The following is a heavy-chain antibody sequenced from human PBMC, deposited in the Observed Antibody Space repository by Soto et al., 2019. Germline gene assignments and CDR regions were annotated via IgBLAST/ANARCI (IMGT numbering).Heavy chain of an antibody. J-gene: IGHJ6*02. CDR3: TRATFDV. CDR1: GFDFTTYA. V-gene: IGHV3-33*01. CDR2: IWFDGIKE. Sequence: PGGSLRLSCAVTGFDFTTYAMHWDRQTPDKGLEWVAIIWFDGIKEFYAESVRGRFTISIDTSKNTVFLQMNNVRAEDTALYYCTRATFDVWGQGTTVTVSS.